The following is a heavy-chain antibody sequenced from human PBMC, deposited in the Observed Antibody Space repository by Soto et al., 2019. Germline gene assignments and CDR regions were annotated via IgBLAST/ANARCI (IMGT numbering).Heavy chain of an antibody. CDR1: VGSITGYY. D-gene: IGHD7-27*01. CDR2: SYYAGAT. V-gene: IGHV4-59*01. J-gene: IGHJ4*02. CDR3: ARERTPRTGFDY. Sequence: SETLSLTCTVSVGSITGYYWSWIRQSPGKGLEWIGCSYYAGATNYNPSLKSRVTISVDTSKNQFSLTLSSATAADTAVYYCARERTPRTGFDYWGQGTLVTVSS.